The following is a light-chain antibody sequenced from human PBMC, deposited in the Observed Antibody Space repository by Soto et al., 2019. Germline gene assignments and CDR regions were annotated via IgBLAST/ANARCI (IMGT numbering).Light chain of an antibody. J-gene: IGKJ3*01. Sequence: EIVLTQSPGTLSLSPGEGATVSCRVSQSINSKSLVWYQRKCGQAPRLLIYNTSSRATGIPDWFSGSGSGKDFPISISRLEHEYFAVYYCQHYGGSFIFGPGTKVDFK. CDR2: NTS. CDR3: QHYGGSFI. CDR1: QSINSKS. V-gene: IGKV3-20*01.